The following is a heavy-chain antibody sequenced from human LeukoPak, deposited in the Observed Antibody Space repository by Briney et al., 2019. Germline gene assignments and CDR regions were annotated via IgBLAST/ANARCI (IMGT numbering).Heavy chain of an antibody. CDR3: AATRTYYYDSSGSTYNWFDP. CDR2: ISGSGGST. V-gene: IGHV3-23*01. D-gene: IGHD3-22*01. J-gene: IGHJ5*02. Sequence: PGGSLRLSCAASGFTFSSYAMSWVRQAPGKGLEWVSAISGSGGSTYYADSVKGRFTISRDNSKNTLYLQMNNLRAEDTAVYYCAATRTYYYDSSGSTYNWFDPWGQGTLVTVSS. CDR1: GFTFSSYA.